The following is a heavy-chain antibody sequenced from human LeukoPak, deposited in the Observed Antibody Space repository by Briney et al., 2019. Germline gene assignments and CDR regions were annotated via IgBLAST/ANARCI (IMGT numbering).Heavy chain of an antibody. Sequence: PGGSLRLSCAASGFTFSSYPMHWVRQAPGKGLEWVSDISGGGATTFYADSVKGRFTISRDNSKNTLYLQLSSLRAEDTAVYYCAKSTGYSTTGRDFDSWGRGTLVTVSS. CDR3: AKSTGYSTTGRDFDS. J-gene: IGHJ4*02. D-gene: IGHD6-13*01. V-gene: IGHV3-23*01. CDR1: GFTFSSYP. CDR2: ISGGGATT.